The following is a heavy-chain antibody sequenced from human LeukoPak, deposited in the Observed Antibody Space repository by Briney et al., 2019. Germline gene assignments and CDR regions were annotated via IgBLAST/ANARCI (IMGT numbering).Heavy chain of an antibody. CDR1: GFPFANTW. CDR3: AIGGTYGSGS. D-gene: IGHD3-10*01. CDR2: INNDGSTR. J-gene: IGHJ4*02. V-gene: IGHV3-74*01. Sequence: GGSLRLSCAASGFPFANTWMHWVRQAPGKGLVWVSLINNDGSTRSYVDSVKGRFTISRDNAKNTVYLQMNGLRAEDTAVYYCAIGGTYGSGSWGQGTLVTVSS.